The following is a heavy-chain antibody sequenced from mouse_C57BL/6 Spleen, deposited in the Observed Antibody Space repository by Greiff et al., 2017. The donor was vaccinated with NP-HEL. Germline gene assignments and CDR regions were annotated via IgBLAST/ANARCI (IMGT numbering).Heavy chain of an antibody. J-gene: IGHJ1*03. CDR3: ARSVRPHWYFDV. Sequence: VQLQQSGPELVKPGASVKISCKASGYTFTDYYMNWVKQSHGKSLEWIGDINPNNGGTSYNQKFKGKATLTVDKSSSTAYMELRSLTSEDSAVYYCARSVRPHWYFDVWGTGTTVTVSS. D-gene: IGHD6-1*01. V-gene: IGHV1-26*01. CDR2: INPNNGGT. CDR1: GYTFTDYY.